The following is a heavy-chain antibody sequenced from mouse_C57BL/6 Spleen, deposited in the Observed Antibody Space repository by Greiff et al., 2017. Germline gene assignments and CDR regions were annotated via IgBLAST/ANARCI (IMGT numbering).Heavy chain of an antibody. J-gene: IGHJ4*01. CDR2: IRSKSNNYAT. CDR3: VRHDYGSSGMDY. V-gene: IGHV10-1*01. CDR1: GFSFNTYA. D-gene: IGHD1-1*01. Sequence: DVKLVESGGGLVQPKGSLKLSCAASGFSFNTYAMNWVRQAPGKGLEWVARIRSKSNNYATYYADSVKDRFTISRDDSESMLYLQMNNLKTEDTAMYYCVRHDYGSSGMDYWGQGTSVTVSS.